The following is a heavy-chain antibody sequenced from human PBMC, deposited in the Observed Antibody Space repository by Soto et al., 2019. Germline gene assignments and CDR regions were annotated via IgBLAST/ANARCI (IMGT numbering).Heavy chain of an antibody. J-gene: IGHJ6*03. D-gene: IGHD4-4*01. CDR1: GFTFSSYA. V-gene: IGHV3-23*01. CDR3: AKCEYSNYYYYYMDV. Sequence: GGSLRLSCAASGFTFSSYAMSWVRQAPGKGLEWVSAISGSGGSTYYADSVKGRFTISRDNSKNTLYLQMNSLRAEDTAVYYCAKCEYSNYYYYYMDVWGKGTTVTVSS. CDR2: ISGSGGST.